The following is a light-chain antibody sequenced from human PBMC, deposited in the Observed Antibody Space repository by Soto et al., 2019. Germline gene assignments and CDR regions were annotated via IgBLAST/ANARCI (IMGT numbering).Light chain of an antibody. CDR3: QQYDILPIT. CDR1: QSISIY. Sequence: DIQMTQSPSSLPASVGDRVTITCRASQSISIYLNWYQYKEGEAPQLLIYDASNLEIGVPSRFSGSGSGTHFTFTISSLQTEDIGTYYCQQYDILPITFGRGTRLEIK. V-gene: IGKV1-33*01. J-gene: IGKJ5*01. CDR2: DAS.